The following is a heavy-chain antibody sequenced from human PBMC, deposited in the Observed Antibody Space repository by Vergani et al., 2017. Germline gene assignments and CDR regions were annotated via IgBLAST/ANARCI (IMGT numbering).Heavy chain of an antibody. CDR3: ARAPGRVYGPRLDY. CDR1: GFTVSSNY. Sequence: EVQLVESGGGLIQPGGSLRLSCAASGFTVSSNYMSWVRQAPGKGLEWVSVIYSGGSTYYADSVKGRFTISRDNSKNTLYLQMNSLRAEDTAVYYCARAPGRVYGPRLDYWGQGTLVTVSS. D-gene: IGHD2-8*01. J-gene: IGHJ4*02. V-gene: IGHV3-53*01. CDR2: IYSGGST.